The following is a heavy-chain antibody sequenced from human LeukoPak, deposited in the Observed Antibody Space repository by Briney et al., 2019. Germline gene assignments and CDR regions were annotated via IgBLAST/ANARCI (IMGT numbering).Heavy chain of an antibody. Sequence: GGSLRLSCVASGFIFGSYWMHWVRQAPGKGLVWVSRINSDGSSTSYADSVKGRFTISRDNAKNTLYLQMNSLRAEDTAVYYCARGYCSSTSCPKAYYFDYWGQGTLVTVSS. J-gene: IGHJ4*02. CDR1: GFIFGSYW. CDR3: ARGYCSSTSCPKAYYFDY. D-gene: IGHD2-2*01. CDR2: INSDGSST. V-gene: IGHV3-74*01.